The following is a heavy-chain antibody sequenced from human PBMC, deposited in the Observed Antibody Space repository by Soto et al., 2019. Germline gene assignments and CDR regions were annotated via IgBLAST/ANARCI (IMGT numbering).Heavy chain of an antibody. D-gene: IGHD6-19*01. V-gene: IGHV4-34*01. CDR2: INHSGST. Sequence: SETLSLTCAVYGGSFSGYYWSWIRQPPGKGLEWIGEINHSGSTNYNPSLKSRVTISVDTSKNQFSLKLSSVTAADTAVYYCASRTQLIAVAGNQLFEYWGQGTLVTVSS. CDR1: GGSFSGYY. CDR3: ASRTQLIAVAGNQLFEY. J-gene: IGHJ4*02.